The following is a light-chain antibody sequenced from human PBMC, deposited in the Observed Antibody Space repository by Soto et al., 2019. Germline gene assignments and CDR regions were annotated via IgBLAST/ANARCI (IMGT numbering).Light chain of an antibody. CDR2: NAS. CDR1: QSVGSY. V-gene: IGKV3-11*01. J-gene: IGKJ5*01. Sequence: IVLTQSPATLSLSPGESATLSCRASQSVGSYLAWYQQKPGQAPRLLIYNASNRATGIPARFSGSGSGTDFILTISSLEPEDFAVYYCQQRRNWPPVTFGQGTRLEIK. CDR3: QQRRNWPPVT.